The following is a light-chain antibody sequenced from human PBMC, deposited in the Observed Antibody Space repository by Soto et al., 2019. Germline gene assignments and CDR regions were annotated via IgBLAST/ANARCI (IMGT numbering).Light chain of an antibody. CDR3: QHYAGSPWT. V-gene: IGKV3-20*01. CDR2: GAS. Sequence: EIVLTQSPGTLSLSPGERATLSCRASQSVSKYLAWYQQKPGQAPRVLIYGASSRATGIPDRFSGSGSGTDFTLTISRLEPEDFEVYYCQHYAGSPWTFGQGTKVEIK. CDR1: QSVSKY. J-gene: IGKJ1*01.